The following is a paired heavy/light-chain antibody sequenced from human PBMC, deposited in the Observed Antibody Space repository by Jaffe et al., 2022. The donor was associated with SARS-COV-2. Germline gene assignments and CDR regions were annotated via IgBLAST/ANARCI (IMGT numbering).Light chain of an antibody. V-gene: IGKV1-17*01. CDR3: LQYESYPYT. CDR2: GAS. J-gene: IGKJ2*01. Sequence: DIQMTQTPSSLSASVGDRVTITCRASQGIGNDLIWYQQKPGKAPKRLVYGASTLQRGVPSRFSGSGYGTEFSLTVSSLQPEDSATYYCLQYESYPYTFGQGTKLEIK. CDR1: QGIGND.
Heavy chain of an antibody. D-gene: IGHD3-10*01. CDR3: TRDQYGPGSSVPYQYYSYYMDI. V-gene: IGHV3-49*03. Sequence: EVQLVESGGGLVQPGRSLRISCTASGFSFNSYVMNWFRQAPGKGLEWVGFIRSEAYGGTSEYAASVKGRFTISRDDSKSIAYLQMTSLKTEDTAVYYCTRDQYGPGSSVPYQYYSYYMDIWGKGTTVTVSS. CDR2: IRSEAYGGTS. J-gene: IGHJ6*03. CDR1: GFSFNSYV.